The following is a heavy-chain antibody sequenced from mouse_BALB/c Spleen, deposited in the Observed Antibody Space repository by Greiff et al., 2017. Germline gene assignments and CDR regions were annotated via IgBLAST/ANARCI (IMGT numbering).Heavy chain of an antibody. J-gene: IGHJ3*01. V-gene: IGHV1S81*02. CDR2: INPSNGGT. CDR1: GYTFTSYY. Sequence: QVQLKQSGAELVKPGASVKLSCKASGYTFTSYYMYWVKQRPGQGLEWIGEINPSNGGTNFNEKFKSKATLTVDKSSSTAYMQLSSLTSEDSAVYYCTRGDRYDWFAYWGQGTLVTVSA. CDR3: TRGDRYDWFAY. D-gene: IGHD2-14*01.